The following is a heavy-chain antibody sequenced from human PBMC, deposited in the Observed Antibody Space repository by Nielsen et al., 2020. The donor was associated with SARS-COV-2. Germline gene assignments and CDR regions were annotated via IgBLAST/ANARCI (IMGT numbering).Heavy chain of an antibody. V-gene: IGHV3-30*18. CDR3: AKSVFVGSSPGDY. D-gene: IGHD6-13*01. CDR1: GFTFSSYG. Sequence: GESLKISCAASGFTFSSYGMHWVRQAPGKGLVWVAAISYDGSNKYYADSVKGRFTISRDNSKNTLYLQMNSLRAEDTAVYYCAKSVFVGSSPGDYWGQGTLVTVSS. J-gene: IGHJ4*02. CDR2: ISYDGSNK.